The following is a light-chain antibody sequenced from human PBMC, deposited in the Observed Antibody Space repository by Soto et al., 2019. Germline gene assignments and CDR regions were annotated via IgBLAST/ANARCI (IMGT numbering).Light chain of an antibody. Sequence: QSALTQPRSVSGSPGQSVTISCTGTSSDVGGYNYVSWYQQHPGKAPKLMIYDVSKRPSGVPDRFSGSKSGNTASLTISGLQAEDEADYYCCSYAGNPVFGGGTKLTVL. J-gene: IGLJ2*01. CDR1: SSDVGGYNY. CDR3: CSYAGNPV. CDR2: DVS. V-gene: IGLV2-11*01.